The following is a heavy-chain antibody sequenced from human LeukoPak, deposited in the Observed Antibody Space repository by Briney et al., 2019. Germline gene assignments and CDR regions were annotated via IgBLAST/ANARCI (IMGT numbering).Heavy chain of an antibody. CDR1: GFTFSNYA. CDR3: AKAMFPASSWSDY. CDR2: ILYDGGDK. J-gene: IGHJ4*02. V-gene: IGHV3-30*18. Sequence: PGGSLRLSCAASGFTFSNYAMHWVRQAPGKGLEWMAVILYDGGDKYYAGSVKGRFTISRDNSKNTLYLQMNSLREEDTAVYYCAKAMFPASSWSDYWGQGPLVTVSS. D-gene: IGHD3-10*02.